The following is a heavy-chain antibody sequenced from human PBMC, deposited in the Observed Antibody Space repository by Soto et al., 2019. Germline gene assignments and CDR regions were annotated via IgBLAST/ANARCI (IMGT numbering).Heavy chain of an antibody. CDR1: GFTFTSFA. V-gene: IGHV3-23*01. CDR2: VSYSGGST. Sequence: GGSLRLSCAASGFTFTSFAMSWVRQAPGKGLEWVSAVSYSGGSTYYADSVKGRFTISRDNSKSTLYLQMNSLRAEDTALYYCAKHPYSTGWSGWFDPWGQGTLVTVSS. J-gene: IGHJ5*02. D-gene: IGHD6-19*01. CDR3: AKHPYSTGWSGWFDP.